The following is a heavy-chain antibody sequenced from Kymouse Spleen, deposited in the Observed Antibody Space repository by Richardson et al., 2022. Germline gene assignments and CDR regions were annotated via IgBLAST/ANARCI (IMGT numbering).Heavy chain of an antibody. Sequence: QVQLVESGGGVVQPGRSLRLSCAASGFTFSSYGMHWVRQAPGKGLEWVAVISYDGSNKYYADSVKGRFTISRDNSKNTLYLQMNSLRAEDTAVYYCAKVLLWFGELLDPDGMDVWGQGTTVTVSS. D-gene: IGHD3-10*01. V-gene: IGHV3-30*18. CDR2: ISYDGSNK. CDR3: AKVLLWFGELLDPDGMDV. J-gene: IGHJ6*02. CDR1: GFTFSSYG.